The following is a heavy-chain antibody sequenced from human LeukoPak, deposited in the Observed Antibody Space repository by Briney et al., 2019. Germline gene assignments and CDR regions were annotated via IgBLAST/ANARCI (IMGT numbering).Heavy chain of an antibody. D-gene: IGHD3-9*01. J-gene: IGHJ4*02. Sequence: GASVKVSCKASGYTFTGYYMHWVRQAPGQGLEWMGWINPNSGGTNYAQKFQGRVTMTRDTSISTAYMELSRLRSDDTAVYYCAKDHGDGLRYFDWLEYYFDYWGQGTLVTVSS. CDR1: GYTFTGYY. CDR2: INPNSGGT. V-gene: IGHV1-2*02. CDR3: AKDHGDGLRYFDWLEYYFDY.